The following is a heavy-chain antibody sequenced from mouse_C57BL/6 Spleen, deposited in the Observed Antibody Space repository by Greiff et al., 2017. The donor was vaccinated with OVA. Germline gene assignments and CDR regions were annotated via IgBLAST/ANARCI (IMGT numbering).Heavy chain of an antibody. CDR1: GFTFSDYY. J-gene: IGHJ1*03. Sequence: EVQLVESEGGLVQPGSSMKLSCTASGFTFSDYYMAWVRQVPEKGLEWVANINYDGSSTYYLDSLKSRFIISRDNAKNILYLQMSSLKSEDTATYYCARDQGYYYGSSWYFDVWGTGTTVTVSS. CDR3: ARDQGYYYGSSWYFDV. D-gene: IGHD1-1*01. V-gene: IGHV5-16*01. CDR2: INYDGSST.